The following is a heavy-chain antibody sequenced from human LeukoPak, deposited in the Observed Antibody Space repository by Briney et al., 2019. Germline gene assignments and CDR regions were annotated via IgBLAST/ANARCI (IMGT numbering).Heavy chain of an antibody. J-gene: IGHJ4*02. CDR1: GYTLTSYG. Sequence: ASVKVSCRASGYTLTSYGISWVRQVPGQGLEWMGWISTYNDNTYSAQKFQGRVTMTTDTSTSTAYMEVRSLRSDDTAVYYCARGSSPYCSAGNCYIDYWGQGTLVTVSS. V-gene: IGHV1-18*04. D-gene: IGHD2-15*01. CDR3: ARGSSPYCSAGNCYIDY. CDR2: ISTYNDNT.